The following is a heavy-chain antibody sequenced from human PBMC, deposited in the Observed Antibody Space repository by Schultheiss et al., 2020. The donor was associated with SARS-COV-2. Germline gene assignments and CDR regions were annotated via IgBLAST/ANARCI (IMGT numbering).Heavy chain of an antibody. CDR3: ARSGRYFQH. J-gene: IGHJ1*01. Sequence: SQTLSLTCTVSGGSVSSGSYYWSWIRQPPGKGLEWIGYIYYSGSTYYNPSLKSRVTISVDTSRNQFSLKVNSATAADTAVYYCARSGRYFQHWAQGTLVTVSS. CDR2: IYYSGST. V-gene: IGHV4-61*01. D-gene: IGHD1-1*01. CDR1: GGSVSSGSYY.